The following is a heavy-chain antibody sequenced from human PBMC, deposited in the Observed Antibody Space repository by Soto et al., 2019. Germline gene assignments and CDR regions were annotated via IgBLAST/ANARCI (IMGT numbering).Heavy chain of an antibody. CDR2: INPNSGGT. J-gene: IGHJ3*02. V-gene: IGHV1-2*04. Sequence: ASVKVSCKASGYTFTGYYMHWVRQAPGQGLEWMGWINPNSGGTNYAQKFQGWVTMTRDTSISTAYMELSRLRSDDTAVYYCARGGTNYDYIWGSYRPDAFDIWGQGTMVTVSS. D-gene: IGHD3-16*02. CDR3: ARGGTNYDYIWGSYRPDAFDI. CDR1: GYTFTGYY.